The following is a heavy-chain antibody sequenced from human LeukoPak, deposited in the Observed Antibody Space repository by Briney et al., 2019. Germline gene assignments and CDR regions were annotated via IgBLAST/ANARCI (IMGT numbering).Heavy chain of an antibody. J-gene: IGHJ5*02. Sequence: GGSLRLSCAASGFTFSSYSMNWVRQAPGKGLEWVSYISSSSSTIYYADSVKGRFTISRDNSKNTLYLQVDSLRAEDTAIYYCARSGSRISSSSWYLWFDPWGQGTLVTVSS. CDR3: ARSGSRISSSSWYLWFDP. CDR1: GFTFSSYS. D-gene: IGHD6-13*01. V-gene: IGHV3-48*01. CDR2: ISSSSSTI.